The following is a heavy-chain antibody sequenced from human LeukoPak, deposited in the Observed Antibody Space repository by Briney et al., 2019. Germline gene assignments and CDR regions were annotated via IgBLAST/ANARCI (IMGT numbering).Heavy chain of an antibody. CDR1: GYTFTSYA. V-gene: IGHV7-4-1*02. CDR2: INTNTGNP. J-gene: IGHJ4*02. CDR3: ARVKSNPIQLWLPLGY. D-gene: IGHD5-18*01. Sequence: GASVKVSCKASGYTFTSYAMNWVRQAPGQGLEWMGWINTNTGNPTYAQGFTGRFVFSLDTSVSTAYLQISSLKAEDTAVYYCARVKSNPIQLWLPLGYWGQGTLVTVSS.